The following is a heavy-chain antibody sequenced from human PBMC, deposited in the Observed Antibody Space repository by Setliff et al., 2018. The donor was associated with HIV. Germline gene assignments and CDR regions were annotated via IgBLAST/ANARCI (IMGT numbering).Heavy chain of an antibody. Sequence: GGSLRLSCAASGFTFSNSAMHWVRQAPGKGLEWVATIKKDGREKYYVDSVKGRFTISRDNARTSLYLEMSSLRVEDTAVYYCTMALYTDVWGKGTTVTVS. CDR2: IKKDGREK. CDR1: GFTFSNSA. CDR3: TMALYTDV. V-gene: IGHV3-7*03. J-gene: IGHJ6*03. D-gene: IGHD3-10*01.